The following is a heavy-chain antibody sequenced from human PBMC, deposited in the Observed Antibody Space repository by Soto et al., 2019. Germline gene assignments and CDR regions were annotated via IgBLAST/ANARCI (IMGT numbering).Heavy chain of an antibody. J-gene: IGHJ6*02. V-gene: IGHV3-23*01. CDR3: AKDRDGAAAGPTKFYGMDV. Sequence: PGGSLRLSCAASGFTFSSYAMSWVRQAPGKGLEWVSVISGIGDSTYYADSVRGRFTISRDNSKNTLYLQMNSLRAEDTAVYYCAKDRDGAAAGPTKFYGMDVWGQGTTVTVSS. D-gene: IGHD6-13*01. CDR1: GFTFSSYA. CDR2: ISGIGDST.